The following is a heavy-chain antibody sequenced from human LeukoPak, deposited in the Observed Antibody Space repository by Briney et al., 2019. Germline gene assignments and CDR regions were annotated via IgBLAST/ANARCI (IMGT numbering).Heavy chain of an antibody. Sequence: GGSLRLSCAASGFTFHTYAMSWVRQAPGKGLEWVSSISGSGGSTYYADSVKGRFTISRDNSKNTLYLHMNSLRAEATAVYYCAKPDSVMAATTFDYWGQGTLVTVSS. V-gene: IGHV3-23*01. D-gene: IGHD5-24*01. CDR2: ISGSGGST. CDR1: GFTFHTYA. J-gene: IGHJ4*02. CDR3: AKPDSVMAATTFDY.